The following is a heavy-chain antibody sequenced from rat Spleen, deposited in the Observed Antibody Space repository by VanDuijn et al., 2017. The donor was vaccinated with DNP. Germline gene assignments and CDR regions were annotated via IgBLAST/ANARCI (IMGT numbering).Heavy chain of an antibody. CDR3: TRAYYTSPYWYFDF. Sequence: QVQLKESGPGLVQPSQTLSLTCTVSGFSLTDYNIHWVRQPPGKGLEWIAAISSGGNTYYNSALKSRLSISRDTSKSQVFLKMNSLQTEDTAIYFCTRAYYTSPYWYFDFWGPGTMVTVSS. V-gene: IGHV2-19*01. CDR2: ISSGGNT. CDR1: GFSLTDYN. D-gene: IGHD1-2*01. J-gene: IGHJ1*01.